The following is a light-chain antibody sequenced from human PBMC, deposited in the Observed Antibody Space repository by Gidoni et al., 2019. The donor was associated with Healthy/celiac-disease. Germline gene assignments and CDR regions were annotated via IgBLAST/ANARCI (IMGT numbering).Light chain of an antibody. CDR3: QQYDDSPWT. CDR1: QSVISTY. V-gene: IGKV3-20*01. CDR2: GAS. J-gene: IGKJ1*01. Sequence: EIVLTQSPGTLSLSPGKRATLSCRASQSVISTYLAWLQQKPGQAPRLLIYGASTRATGIPDRFSGSGSGTDFTLTISRLEPEDSAVYYWQQYDDSPWTFGQGTKVEIK.